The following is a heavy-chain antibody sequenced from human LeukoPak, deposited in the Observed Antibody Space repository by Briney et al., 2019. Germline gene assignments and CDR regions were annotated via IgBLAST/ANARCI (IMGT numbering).Heavy chain of an antibody. CDR3: AREERITMVRGVIGYFDY. Sequence: PSETLSLTCTVSGVSISGYYWSWIRQRPGKGREWSGYIYYSGSTNYNPSLKSRVIISVDTSKNQFSLKLSSVTAADTAVYYCAREERITMVRGVIGYFDYWGQGTLVTVSS. CDR1: GVSISGYY. J-gene: IGHJ4*02. V-gene: IGHV4-59*01. CDR2: IYYSGST. D-gene: IGHD3-10*01.